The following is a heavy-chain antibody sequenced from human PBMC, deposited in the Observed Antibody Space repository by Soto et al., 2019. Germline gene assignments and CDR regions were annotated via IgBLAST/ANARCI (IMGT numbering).Heavy chain of an antibody. D-gene: IGHD2-2*01. J-gene: IGHJ6*03. Sequence: EVQLLESGGGLVQPGGSLRLSCVVSGFTFGSYAMSWVRQAPEKGPEWVAILGGNGFTTYYADSVKGRFTISGDKSKSTLLLQMNSLRADDTGVYYCAKALRPSLNFFYYMDVWGRGNSVTVSS. CDR2: LGGNGFTT. CDR3: AKALRPSLNFFYYMDV. CDR1: GFTFGSYA. V-gene: IGHV3-23*01.